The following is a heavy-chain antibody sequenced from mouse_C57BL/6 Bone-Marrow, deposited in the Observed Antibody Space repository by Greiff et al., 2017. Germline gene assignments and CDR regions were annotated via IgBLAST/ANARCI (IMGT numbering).Heavy chain of an antibody. D-gene: IGHD2-14*01. J-gene: IGHJ2*01. Sequence: QVQLKQPGAELVKPGASVKMSCKASGYTFTSYWITWVKQRPGQGLEWIGDIDPTSGRTNYNEKFKSKAILTVDTSSNTAYTQLSSLTSEDSAVFSGARSGTLGRSFDYWGQGTTLTVSS. CDR3: ARSGTLGRSFDY. V-gene: IGHV1-55*01. CDR1: GYTFTSYW. CDR2: IDPTSGRT.